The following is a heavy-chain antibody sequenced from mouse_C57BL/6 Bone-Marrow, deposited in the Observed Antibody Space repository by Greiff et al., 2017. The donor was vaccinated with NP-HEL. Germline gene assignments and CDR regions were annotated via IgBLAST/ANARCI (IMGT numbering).Heavy chain of an antibody. Sequence: VQLQQPGAELVMPGASVKLSCKASGYTFTSYWMHWVKQRPRQGLEWIGEIDPSDSYTNYNQKFKGKSTLTVDKSSSTAYMQLSSLTSEDSAVYYCARMRIYFDYWGQGTTLTVSS. V-gene: IGHV1-69*01. CDR2: IDPSDSYT. CDR1: GYTFTSYW. CDR3: ARMRIYFDY. J-gene: IGHJ2*01.